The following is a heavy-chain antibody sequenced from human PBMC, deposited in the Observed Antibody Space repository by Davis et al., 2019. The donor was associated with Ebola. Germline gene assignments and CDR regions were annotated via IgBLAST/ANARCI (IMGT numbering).Heavy chain of an antibody. J-gene: IGHJ4*02. Sequence: SVKASCKASGGTFSNFAISWVRQAPGQGLEWMGGIIPLFGTTNYAQNFKGRVTITADESTTTAYMELSSLRSEDTAMYYCALRVAGDYWGQGTLVTVSS. V-gene: IGHV1-69*13. CDR2: IIPLFGTT. CDR3: ALRVAGDY. D-gene: IGHD6-19*01. CDR1: GGTFSNFA.